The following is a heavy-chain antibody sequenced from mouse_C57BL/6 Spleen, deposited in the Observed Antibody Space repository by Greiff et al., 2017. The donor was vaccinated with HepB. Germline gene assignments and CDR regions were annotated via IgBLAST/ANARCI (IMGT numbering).Heavy chain of an antibody. D-gene: IGHD2-2*01. CDR3: ARATMVTTRVFSY. J-gene: IGHJ3*01. V-gene: IGHV1-55*01. Sequence: QVQLQQPGAELVKPGASVKMSCKASGYTFTSYWITWVKQRPGQGLEWIGDIYPGSGSTNYNEKFKSKATLTVDTSSSTAYMQLSSLTSEDSAVYYCARATMVTTRVFSYWGQGTLVTVSA. CDR2: IYPGSGST. CDR1: GYTFTSYW.